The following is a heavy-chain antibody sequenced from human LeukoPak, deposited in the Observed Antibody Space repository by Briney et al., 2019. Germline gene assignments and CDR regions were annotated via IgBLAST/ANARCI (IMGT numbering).Heavy chain of an antibody. CDR2: INHSGTT. D-gene: IGHD3-16*01. Sequence: SETLSPTCAVYGGSFSGYYWSWIRQPPGKGLEWIGEINHSGTTNYNPSLKSRVTISVDTSKNQFSLKLSSVTAADTAVYYCAREKITGRGVNGDWGQGNLVTVSS. CDR1: GGSFSGYY. CDR3: AREKITGRGVNGD. V-gene: IGHV4-34*01. J-gene: IGHJ4*02.